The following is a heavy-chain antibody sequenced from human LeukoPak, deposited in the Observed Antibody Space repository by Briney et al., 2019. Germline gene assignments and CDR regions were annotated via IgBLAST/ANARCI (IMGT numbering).Heavy chain of an antibody. CDR2: INSDGSST. CDR1: GFTFSSYW. D-gene: IGHD3-22*01. J-gene: IGHJ4*02. Sequence: QPGGSLRLSCAASGFTFSSYWMHWVRQAPGKGLVGISHINSDGSSTSYADSVKGRFTIARDNAQNTLYLQMNSLRAEDTAVYYCARGGEYYDSSGYGDYWGQGTLVTVSS. CDR3: ARGGEYYDSSGYGDY. V-gene: IGHV3-74*01.